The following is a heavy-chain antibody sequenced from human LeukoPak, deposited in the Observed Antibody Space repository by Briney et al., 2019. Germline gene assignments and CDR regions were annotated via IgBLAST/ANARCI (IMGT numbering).Heavy chain of an antibody. Sequence: GGSLRLSCAASGFTFSSYGMHWVRQAPGKGLEWVSFIRYDGTNKYYADSVKGRFTISRDNSKNTLYLQMNSLRAEDTAVYYCAKEGDRYSSSWYGDYWGQGTLVTVSS. J-gene: IGHJ4*02. CDR2: IRYDGTNK. V-gene: IGHV3-30*02. CDR3: AKEGDRYSSSWYGDY. CDR1: GFTFSSYG. D-gene: IGHD6-13*01.